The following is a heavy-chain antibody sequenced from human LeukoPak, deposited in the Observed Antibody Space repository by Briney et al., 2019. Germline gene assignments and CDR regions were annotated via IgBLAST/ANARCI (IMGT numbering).Heavy chain of an antibody. D-gene: IGHD6-13*01. CDR3: ARGGAGTVDY. V-gene: IGHV4-59*01. J-gene: IGHJ4*02. CDR1: GGSLSKYY. CDR2: IYYIGNT. Sequence: PSETLSLTCTVSGGSLSKYYWSWIRQPPGKGLEWIGYIYYIGNTNYNPSLKSRVTISLDSSKNQFSLKLNSVTAADTAVYYCARGGAGTVDYWGQGTLVTVSS.